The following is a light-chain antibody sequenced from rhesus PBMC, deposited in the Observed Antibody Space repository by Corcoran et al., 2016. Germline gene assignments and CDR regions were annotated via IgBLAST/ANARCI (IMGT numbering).Light chain of an antibody. J-gene: IGLJ1*01. CDR2: DVG. CDR1: GSDIGVYND. CDR3: CSYRSGSTFI. V-gene: IGLV2S9*01. Sequence: QSALTQPPSMSKSLGQSVTISCTGTGSDIGVYNDVSWYQQHPGTAPRLLIYDVGKRPSGVSDRFSGSKSGNTASLTISGLQAEDEVDYYCCSYRSGSTFIFGAGTPLTVL.